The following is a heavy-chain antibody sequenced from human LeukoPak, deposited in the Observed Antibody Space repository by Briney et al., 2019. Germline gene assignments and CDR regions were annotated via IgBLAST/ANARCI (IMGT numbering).Heavy chain of an antibody. CDR3: ARYGSRAPYVDTAPSFDY. J-gene: IGHJ4*02. V-gene: IGHV4-31*03. Sequence: PSETLSLTCTVSGGSISSGGYYWSWIRQHPGKGLEWIGYIYYSGSTYYNPSLKSRVTISVDTSKNQFSLKLSSVTAADTAVYYCARYGSRAPYVDTAPSFDYWGQGTLVTVSS. D-gene: IGHD5-18*01. CDR1: GGSISSGGYY. CDR2: IYYSGST.